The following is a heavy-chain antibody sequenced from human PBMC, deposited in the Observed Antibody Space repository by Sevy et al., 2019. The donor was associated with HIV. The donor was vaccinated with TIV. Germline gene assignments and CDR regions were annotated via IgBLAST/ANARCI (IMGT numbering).Heavy chain of an antibody. CDR1: GGSFSGYD. Sequence: SETLSLTCAVYGGSFSGYDWSWIRQPPGKGLEWIGEINHSGSTNYNPSLKSRVTISLVTSKNQFSLKLSSVTAADTAVYYCARHCGGDSSHAFDIWGQGTMVTVSS. J-gene: IGHJ3*02. CDR3: ARHCGGDSSHAFDI. CDR2: INHSGST. V-gene: IGHV4-34*01. D-gene: IGHD2-21*02.